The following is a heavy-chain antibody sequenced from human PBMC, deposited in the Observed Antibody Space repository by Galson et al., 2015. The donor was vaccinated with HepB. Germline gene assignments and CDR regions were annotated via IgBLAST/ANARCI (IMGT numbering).Heavy chain of an antibody. Sequence: LRLSCAASGFTFSRYEMNWVRQAPGKGLEWVSYISSGGSHRYYADSVKGRFTISRDNAKNSLYLQINSLRAEDTAVYYCARDDSSGYYPDYWGQGTLVTVSS. CDR3: ARDDSSGYYPDY. J-gene: IGHJ4*02. CDR1: GFTFSRYE. D-gene: IGHD3-22*01. CDR2: ISSGGSHR. V-gene: IGHV3-48*03.